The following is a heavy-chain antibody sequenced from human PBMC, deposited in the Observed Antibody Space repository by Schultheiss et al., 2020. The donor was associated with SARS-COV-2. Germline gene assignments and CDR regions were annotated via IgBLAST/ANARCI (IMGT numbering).Heavy chain of an antibody. V-gene: IGHV4-34*01. J-gene: IGHJ6*02. Sequence: SETLSLTCAVYGGSFSGYYWSWIRQPPGKGLEWIGEINHSGSTNYNPSLKSRVTISVDTSKNQFSLKLSSVTAADTAVYYCARDQRYCSGGSCYVRGRHGIAVWGQGTTVTVSS. CDR1: GGSFSGYY. CDR3: ARDQRYCSGGSCYVRGRHGIAV. D-gene: IGHD2-15*01. CDR2: INHSGST.